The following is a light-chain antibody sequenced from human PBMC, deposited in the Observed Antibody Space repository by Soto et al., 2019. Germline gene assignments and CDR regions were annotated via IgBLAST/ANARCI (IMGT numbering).Light chain of an antibody. Sequence: QSALTQPASVSGSPGQSITVSCTGTSNDVGAYNYVSWYQQHPGTAPKIMIYDVSNRAPGVSNRFSGSKSGNTASLTISGIQAEDEADYYCTSYTSSRTYVFGTGTKLTVL. CDR2: DVS. CDR1: SNDVGAYNY. V-gene: IGLV2-14*03. CDR3: TSYTSSRTYV. J-gene: IGLJ1*01.